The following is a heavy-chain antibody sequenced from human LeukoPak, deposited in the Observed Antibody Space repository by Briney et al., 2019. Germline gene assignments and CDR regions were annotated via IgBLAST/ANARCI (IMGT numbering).Heavy chain of an antibody. D-gene: IGHD1-26*01. J-gene: IGHJ4*02. V-gene: IGHV4-59*01. CDR3: ARGRGSGSYLGLDY. CDR2: IYYSGST. CDR1: GPSISRYY. Sequence: PSQTLSLTCTVAGPSISRYYWSWLRQPPGKGLEWLGYIYYSGSTNYNPSLKSRVTISVDTSKNQFSLKLSSVTAADTAVYYCARGRGSGSYLGLDYWGQGTLVTVSS.